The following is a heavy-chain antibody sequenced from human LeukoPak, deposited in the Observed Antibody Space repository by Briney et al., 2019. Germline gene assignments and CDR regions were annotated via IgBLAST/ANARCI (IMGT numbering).Heavy chain of an antibody. V-gene: IGHV1-18*01. D-gene: IGHD4-17*01. J-gene: IGHJ5*02. CDR1: GYTFTSYG. Sequence: ASVKVSCKASGYTFTSYGITWVRQAPGQGLEWMGWISAYNGNTNYAQKLQGRVTMTTDTSTNTAYMELRSLRSDDTAVYYCARSPSTVTTVGWFDPWGQGTLVTVSS. CDR2: ISAYNGNT. CDR3: ARSPSTVTTVGWFDP.